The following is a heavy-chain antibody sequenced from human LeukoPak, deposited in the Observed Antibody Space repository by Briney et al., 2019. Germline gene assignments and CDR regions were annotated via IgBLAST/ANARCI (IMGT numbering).Heavy chain of an antibody. J-gene: IGHJ4*02. CDR3: ASIYYYDSSEVHRALDY. D-gene: IGHD3-22*01. CDR1: GGSISSSSYY. CDR2: IYYSESN. Sequence: PSETLSLTCTVSGGSISSSSYYWGWIRQPPGKGLEWIGCIYYSESNYYNPSLKSRVTISVDTSKNQFSLKLSSVTAADTAVYYCASIYYYDSSEVHRALDYWGQGTLVTVSS. V-gene: IGHV4-39*07.